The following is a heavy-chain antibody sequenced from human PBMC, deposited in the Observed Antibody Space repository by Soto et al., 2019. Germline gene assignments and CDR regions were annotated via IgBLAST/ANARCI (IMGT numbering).Heavy chain of an antibody. Sequence: QVQLVESGGGVVQPGKSLRLSCAASGFTFSTDVMHWVRQAPGKGLDWVTLIAYDGGKTDYADSVRGRFTVSRDNSKNTLFLQMNSLRHEDTAVYYCARGPARSLSLGSWGQGTLVTVSS. CDR3: ARGPARSLSLGS. D-gene: IGHD6-6*01. J-gene: IGHJ5*02. V-gene: IGHV3-30-3*01. CDR2: IAYDGGKT. CDR1: GFTFSTDV.